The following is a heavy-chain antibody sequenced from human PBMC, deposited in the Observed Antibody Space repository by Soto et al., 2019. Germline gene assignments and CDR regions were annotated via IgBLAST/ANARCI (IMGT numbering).Heavy chain of an antibody. CDR1: VGPLRSYS. Sequence: SVKVGCSASVGPLRSYSISLVRQAPGQGLEWMGGIIPIFDITNYAQKFQGRVTITADESTSTAYMELSSLGSDETAVYYCARPDEGGYSSNHHYYYALDVWGQGTTVTVSS. J-gene: IGHJ6*02. CDR2: IIPIFDIT. CDR3: ARPDEGGYSSNHHYYYALDV. V-gene: IGHV1-69*13. D-gene: IGHD2-21*01.